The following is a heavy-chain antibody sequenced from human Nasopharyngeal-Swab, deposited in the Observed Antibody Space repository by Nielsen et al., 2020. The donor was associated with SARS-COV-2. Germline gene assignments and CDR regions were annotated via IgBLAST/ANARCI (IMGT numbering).Heavy chain of an antibody. CDR2: IYYSGST. D-gene: IGHD3-3*02. V-gene: IGHV4-39*01. Sequence: SETLSLTCTVSGGSISSSSYYWGWIRQPPGKGLEWIGSIYYSGSTYYNPSLKSRVTISVDTSKNQFSLKLGSVTAADTAVYYCARPSRHFWSGQDPWFDPWGQGTLVTVSS. CDR1: GGSISSSSYY. CDR3: ARPSRHFWSGQDPWFDP. J-gene: IGHJ5*02.